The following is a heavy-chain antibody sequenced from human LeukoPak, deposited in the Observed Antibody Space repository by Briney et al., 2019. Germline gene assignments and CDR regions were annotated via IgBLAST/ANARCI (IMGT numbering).Heavy chain of an antibody. Sequence: PGGSLRLSCAASEFTLRNYWMSWVRQAPGKGLEWVATIKEDGSEKYYVDSVKGRFTISRDNAKNSLYLQMNSLRAEDTAVYYCARDKVVGPSNFDYWGQGTLVTVSS. J-gene: IGHJ4*02. CDR1: EFTLRNYW. CDR3: ARDKVVGPSNFDY. CDR2: IKEDGSEK. V-gene: IGHV3-7*01. D-gene: IGHD1-26*01.